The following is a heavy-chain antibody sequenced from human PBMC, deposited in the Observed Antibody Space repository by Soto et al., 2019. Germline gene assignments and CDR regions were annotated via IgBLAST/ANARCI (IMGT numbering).Heavy chain of an antibody. CDR3: ARDPAWGSLDY. J-gene: IGHJ4*02. CDR2: INHVGSGI. D-gene: IGHD7-27*01. V-gene: IGHV3-7*01. Sequence: EAQLVESGGGLVQPGGSLRLSCAASGFTFSSSWMSWVRQAPGKRLVWVADINHVGSGILYVDSVKGRFTVSRDNTKNSVYLQMNSLRVEDTALYYCARDPAWGSLDYWGLGTLVTVSS. CDR1: GFTFSSSW.